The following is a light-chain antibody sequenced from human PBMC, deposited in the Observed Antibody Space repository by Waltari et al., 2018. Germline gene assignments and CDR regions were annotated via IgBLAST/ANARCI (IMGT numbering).Light chain of an antibody. CDR3: AAWDDSLRGFIM. Sequence: QSVLTQPPSASGTHGPRVTIPCSGSTTNIGSNSVHWYQQLPGAAPKLLIYRNDQRPSGVPDRFSGSKTGTSASLAISGLRSEDEADYYCAAWDDSLRGFIMFGGGTKLTVL. CDR1: TTNIGSNS. J-gene: IGLJ3*02. CDR2: RND. V-gene: IGLV1-47*01.